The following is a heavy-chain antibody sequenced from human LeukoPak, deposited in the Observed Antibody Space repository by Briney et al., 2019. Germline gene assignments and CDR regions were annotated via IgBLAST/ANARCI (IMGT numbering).Heavy chain of an antibody. J-gene: IGHJ5*02. D-gene: IGHD6-19*01. CDR2: IYPGDSDT. CDR3: ARQRKAGTIDGNWFDP. V-gene: IGHV5-51*01. Sequence: GESLKISCKGSGYSFTSYWIGWVRQMPGKGLEWMGIIYPGDSDTRYSPSFQGQVTISADKSISTAYLQRSSLKASDTAMYYCARQRKAGTIDGNWFDPWGQGTLVTVSS. CDR1: GYSFTSYW.